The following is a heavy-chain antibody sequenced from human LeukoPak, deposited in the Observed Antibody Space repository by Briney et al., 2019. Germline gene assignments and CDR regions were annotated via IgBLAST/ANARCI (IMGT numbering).Heavy chain of an antibody. CDR2: INHSGST. D-gene: IGHD3-16*01. Sequence: SETLSLTCAVYGGSFSGYYWSWIRQPPGKGLEWIGEINHSGSTNYNPSLKSRVTISVDASKNQFSLKLSSVTAADTAVYYCARARGGYWGQGTLVTVSS. CDR3: ARARGGY. J-gene: IGHJ4*02. V-gene: IGHV4-34*01. CDR1: GGSFSGYY.